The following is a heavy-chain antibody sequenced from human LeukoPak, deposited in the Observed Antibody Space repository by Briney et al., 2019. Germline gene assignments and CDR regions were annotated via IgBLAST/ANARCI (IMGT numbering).Heavy chain of an antibody. V-gene: IGHV4-4*02. Sequence: SGTLSLTCDVSGGSIMTTNWWSWVRQPPNKGLEWIGEVHLSGATNYNPSLESRVTMSIDTTKNHLSLELTSVTAADTAMYYCTRESGAFSPFRLWGRGTLVIVSS. CDR2: VHLSGAT. CDR3: TRESGAFSPFRL. J-gene: IGHJ1*01. CDR1: GGSIMTTNW. D-gene: IGHD1-26*01.